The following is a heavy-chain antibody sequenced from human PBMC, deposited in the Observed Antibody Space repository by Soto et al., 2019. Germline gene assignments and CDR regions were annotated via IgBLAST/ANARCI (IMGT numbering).Heavy chain of an antibody. D-gene: IGHD3-22*01. V-gene: IGHV1-2*04. CDR3: ARGPNFDSSGQKAPHYYYGMDV. J-gene: IGHJ6*02. CDR1: GYTFTGYY. Sequence: ASVKVSCKASGYTFTGYYMHWARQAPGQGLEWMGWINPNSGGTNYAQKFQGWVTMTRDTSISTAYMELSRLRSDDTAVYYCARGPNFDSSGQKAPHYYYGMDVWGQGTTVTVSS. CDR2: INPNSGGT.